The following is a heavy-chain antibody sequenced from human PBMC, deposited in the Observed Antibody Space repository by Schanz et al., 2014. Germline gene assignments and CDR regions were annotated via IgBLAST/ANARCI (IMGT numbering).Heavy chain of an antibody. CDR2: ISPSSGGT. CDR1: GYTFTNHY. J-gene: IGHJ5*02. V-gene: IGHV1-2*06. CDR3: ARESVSRTRLFDP. Sequence: QVQLVQSGAEVKKPGSSVTVSCKASGYTFTNHYLHWVRQAPGQGLEWMGRISPSSGGTNYAQNFQGRVTMTKDTSINTVYMELSTLTSDDTAVYYCARESVSRTRLFDPWGQGTLVTVSS. D-gene: IGHD3-3*01.